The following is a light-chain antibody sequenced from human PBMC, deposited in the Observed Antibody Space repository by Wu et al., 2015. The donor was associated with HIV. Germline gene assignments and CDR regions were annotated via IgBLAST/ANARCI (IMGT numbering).Light chain of an antibody. CDR2: SAS. CDR1: QDIRSS. CDR3: QQVSEYPYT. V-gene: IGKV1-9*01. J-gene: IGKJ2*01. Sequence: GARVTISCRAYQDIRSSLAWYQQRSGQVPRLLIYSASTLQHGVPARFSGGGSGTEFTLTVNSLQPEDFASYYCQQVSEYPYTFGQGT.